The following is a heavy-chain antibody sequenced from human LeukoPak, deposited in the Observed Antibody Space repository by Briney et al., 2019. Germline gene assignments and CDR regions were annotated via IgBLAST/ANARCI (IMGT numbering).Heavy chain of an antibody. V-gene: IGHV3-74*01. CDR3: AKAPHSELLLIDF. J-gene: IGHJ4*02. CDR1: GFTFSSYW. CDR2: INTDGSTT. Sequence: PGGSLRLSCAASGFTFSSYWMHWVRQAPGKGLVWVSRINTDGSTTIYADSVKGRFTISRDNAKNTLYLQMNSLRAEDTAVYYCAKAPHSELLLIDFWGQGTLVTVSS. D-gene: IGHD1-7*01.